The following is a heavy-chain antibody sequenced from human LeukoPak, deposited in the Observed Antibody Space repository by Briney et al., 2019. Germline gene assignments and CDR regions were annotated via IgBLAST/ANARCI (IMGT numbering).Heavy chain of an antibody. V-gene: IGHV3-21*01. CDR2: ISSSSSYI. D-gene: IGHD5-18*01. J-gene: IGHJ4*02. CDR3: AREGEVDTAMPRVYYFDY. Sequence: GGSLRLSCAASGFTFSSYSMNWVRQAPGKGLEWVSSISSSSSYIYYADSVKGRFTISRDNAKNSLYLQMNSLRAEDTAVYYCAREGEVDTAMPRVYYFDYWGQGTLVTVSS. CDR1: GFTFSSYS.